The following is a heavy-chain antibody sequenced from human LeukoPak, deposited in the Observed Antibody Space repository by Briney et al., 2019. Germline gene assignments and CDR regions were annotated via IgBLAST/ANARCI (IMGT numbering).Heavy chain of an antibody. CDR3: ARGALIVGATSLDC. V-gene: IGHV4-59*01. D-gene: IGHD1-26*01. CDR1: GGSIISYY. J-gene: IGHJ4*02. Sequence: KPSETLSLTCTVSGGSIISYYWSWIRQPPGRGLEWIGYIYYSGSTNYNPSLKSRVTISVDTSRNQFSLKLSSVTAADTAVYYCARGALIVGATSLDCWGQGTLVTVSS. CDR2: IYYSGST.